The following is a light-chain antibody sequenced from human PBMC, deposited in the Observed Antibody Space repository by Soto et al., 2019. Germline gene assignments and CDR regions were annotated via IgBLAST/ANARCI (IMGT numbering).Light chain of an antibody. V-gene: IGKV1-39*01. Sequence: DIQMTQSPPTLSVSVGDRVTITCRASQSIRHYLAWYQQMPGKAPKLLIYGASTLQSGVPSRFSGSGSGTDFTLTISSLQPEDFATYYCQQSYSTPRTFGQGTKVDIK. CDR2: GAS. CDR3: QQSYSTPRT. J-gene: IGKJ1*01. CDR1: QSIRHY.